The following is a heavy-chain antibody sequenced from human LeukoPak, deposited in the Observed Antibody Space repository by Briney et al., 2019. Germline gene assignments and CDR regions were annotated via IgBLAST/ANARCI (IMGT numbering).Heavy chain of an antibody. D-gene: IGHD6-19*01. CDR2: IYYSGST. CDR3: ARVIAVAGLGWFDP. CDR1: GGSISSYY. J-gene: IGHJ5*02. V-gene: IGHV4-59*08. Sequence: SETLSLTCTVSGGSISSYYWSWIRQPPGKGLEWIGYIYYSGSTNYNPSLKSRVTISVDTSKNQFSLKLSSVTAADTAVYYCARVIAVAGLGWFDPWGQGTLVTVSS.